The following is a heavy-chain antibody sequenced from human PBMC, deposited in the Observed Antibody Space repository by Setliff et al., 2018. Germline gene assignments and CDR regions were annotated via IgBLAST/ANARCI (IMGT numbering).Heavy chain of an antibody. J-gene: IGHJ4*02. CDR3: ARLRGAFDY. Sequence: PSETLSLTCAVSGYSISSGYCWGWIRQPPGKGLEWIGSIYHSGSTYYNPSLKSRVTISVDKSKNQFSLRLNSATAADTAVYYCARLRGAFDYWGQGTLVTVSS. D-gene: IGHD3-16*01. CDR1: GYSISSGYC. CDR2: IYHSGST. V-gene: IGHV4-38-2*01.